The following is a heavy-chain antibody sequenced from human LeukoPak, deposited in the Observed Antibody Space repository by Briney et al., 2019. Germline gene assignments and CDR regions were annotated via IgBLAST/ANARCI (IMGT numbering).Heavy chain of an antibody. J-gene: IGHJ4*02. D-gene: IGHD6-13*01. CDR3: AYGEQRLVLYY. CDR2: ISYDGSNK. Sequence: GGSLRLSCAASGFTFSSYGMHWVRQAPGKGLEWVAVISYDGSNKYYADSVKGRFTISRDNSKNTLYLQMNSLRAEDTAVYYCAYGEQRLVLYYWGQGTLVTVSS. CDR1: GFTFSSYG. V-gene: IGHV3-30*03.